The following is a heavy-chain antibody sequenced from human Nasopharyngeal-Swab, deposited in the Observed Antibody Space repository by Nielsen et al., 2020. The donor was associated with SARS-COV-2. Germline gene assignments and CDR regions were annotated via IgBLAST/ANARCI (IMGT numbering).Heavy chain of an antibody. CDR2: IYPGDSDT. CDR3: ARQRQYCSGGSCYSKWFDP. V-gene: IGHV5-51*01. CDR1: GSSFTSYW. D-gene: IGHD2-15*01. Sequence: GGSLRLSCKGSGSSFTSYWIGWVRQMPGKGLEWMGIIYPGDSDTRYSPSFEGQVTISADKSISTAYLQWSSLKASDTAMYYCARQRQYCSGGSCYSKWFDPWGQGTLVTVSS. J-gene: IGHJ5*02.